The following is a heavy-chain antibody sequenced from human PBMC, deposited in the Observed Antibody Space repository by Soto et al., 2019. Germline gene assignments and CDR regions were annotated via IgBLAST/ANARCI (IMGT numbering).Heavy chain of an antibody. CDR1: GFTFSSYA. CDR3: AKEQGGQWLVRDYYYYGMDV. D-gene: IGHD6-19*01. V-gene: IGHV3-23*01. J-gene: IGHJ6*02. CDR2: ISGSGGST. Sequence: GGSLRLSCAASGFTFSSYAMSWVRQAPGKGLEWVSAISGSGGSTYYADSVKGRFTISRDNSKNTLYLQMNSMRAEDTAVYYCAKEQGGQWLVRDYYYYGMDVWGQGTTVTVSS.